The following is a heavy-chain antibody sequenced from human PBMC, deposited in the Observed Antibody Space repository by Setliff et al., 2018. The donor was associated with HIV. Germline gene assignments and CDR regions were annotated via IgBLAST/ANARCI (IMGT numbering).Heavy chain of an antibody. Sequence: SETLSLTCTVSGGSISTGSYYWSWIRQPAGKGLEWIGRIYISGSTNYNSSLKSRVTMSVDTSKNQFSLRLTSVTAADTAVYYCARQNIAAYWFDPWGQGTLVTVSS. CDR2: IYISGST. CDR1: GGSISTGSYY. D-gene: IGHD6-13*01. V-gene: IGHV4-61*02. J-gene: IGHJ5*02. CDR3: ARQNIAAYWFDP.